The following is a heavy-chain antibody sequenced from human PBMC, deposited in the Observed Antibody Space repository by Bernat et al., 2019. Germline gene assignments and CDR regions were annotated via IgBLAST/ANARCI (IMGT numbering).Heavy chain of an antibody. V-gene: IGHV3-30*18. CDR2: ISSDGSNK. J-gene: IGHJ6*03. CDR3: AKLGYSSSWYSFPVYYYMEV. CDR1: GFTFSSYG. Sequence: SCAASGFTFSSYGMHWVRQAPGKGLEWVAVISSDGSNKYYADSLKGRLTISRDNSKNTLYLQMNSLRAEDTAVYYCAKLGYSSSWYSFPVYYYMEVWGKGTTV. D-gene: IGHD6-13*01.